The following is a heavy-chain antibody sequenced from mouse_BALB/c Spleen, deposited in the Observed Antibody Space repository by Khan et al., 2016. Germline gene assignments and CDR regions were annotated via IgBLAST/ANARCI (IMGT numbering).Heavy chain of an antibody. J-gene: IGHJ4*01. V-gene: IGHV14-4*02. Sequence: VQLKQSGAELVRSGASVKLSCTASGFNIKDYYMHWVKQRPEQGLEWIGWIDPENGDTEYAPKFQGKATMTADTSSNTAYLQLSSLTSEDTAVYYCNAWGRHGGYYAMDYWGQGTSVTVSS. CDR2: IDPENGDT. CDR1: GFNIKDYY. D-gene: IGHD2-12*01. CDR3: NAWGRHGGYYAMDY.